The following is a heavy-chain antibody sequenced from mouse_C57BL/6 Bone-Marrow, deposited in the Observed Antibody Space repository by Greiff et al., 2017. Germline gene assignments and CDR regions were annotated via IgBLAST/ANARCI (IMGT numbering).Heavy chain of an antibody. CDR2: SRLKSDNYAT. D-gene: IGHD1-1*01. CDR1: GLTFSNYW. V-gene: IGHV6-3*01. J-gene: IGHJ2*01. CDR3: TAITTVVATDFDY. Sequence: GGSMKLSCVASGLTFSNYWMNWVRQSPEKGLEWVAQSRLKSDNYATHYAESVKGRFTISRDDSKSSVYLQMHNLRAEATGIYYCTAITTVVATDFDYWGQGTTLTVSS.